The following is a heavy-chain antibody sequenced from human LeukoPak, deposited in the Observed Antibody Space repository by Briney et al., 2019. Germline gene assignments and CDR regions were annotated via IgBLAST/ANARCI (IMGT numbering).Heavy chain of an antibody. J-gene: IGHJ4*02. Sequence: PSETLSLTCAVYGGSFSGYYWSWLRQPPGKGLEWIGEINHSGSTNYNPSLKSRVTISVDTSKNQFSLKLSSVTAADTAVYYCARARRYYGSGSYGPSFLFDYWGQGTLVTVSS. CDR2: INHSGST. V-gene: IGHV4-34*01. CDR3: ARARRYYGSGSYGPSFLFDY. CDR1: GGSFSGYY. D-gene: IGHD3-10*01.